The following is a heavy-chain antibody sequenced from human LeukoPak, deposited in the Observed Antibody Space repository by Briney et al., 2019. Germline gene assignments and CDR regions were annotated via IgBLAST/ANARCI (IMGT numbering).Heavy chain of an antibody. CDR3: ARDVAPIVVVPAAPDY. CDR2: ISYDGSNK. Sequence: GGSLRLSCAASGFTFSSYAMHWVRQAPGKGLEWVAVISYDGSNKYYADSVKGRFTISRDNSKNTLYLQMNSLRAEDTAVYYCARDVAPIVVVPAAPDYWGQGTLVTVSS. V-gene: IGHV3-30-3*01. J-gene: IGHJ4*02. D-gene: IGHD2-2*01. CDR1: GFTFSSYA.